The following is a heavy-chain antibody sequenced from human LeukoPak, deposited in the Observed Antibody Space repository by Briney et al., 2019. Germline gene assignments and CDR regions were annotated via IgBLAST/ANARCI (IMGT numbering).Heavy chain of an antibody. CDR3: ARGDGSGSWRIDY. CDR1: GFIFNNYA. J-gene: IGHJ4*02. V-gene: IGHV3-30-3*01. Sequence: PGGSLRLSCAASGFIFNNYATHWVRHVPGRGLEWLAVIPYDGNNKYYADSVNGRFTISRDNSKNTLYLQMDSLRPEDTAVYYCARGDGSGSWRIDYWGQGTLVIVSS. D-gene: IGHD3-10*01. CDR2: IPYDGNNK.